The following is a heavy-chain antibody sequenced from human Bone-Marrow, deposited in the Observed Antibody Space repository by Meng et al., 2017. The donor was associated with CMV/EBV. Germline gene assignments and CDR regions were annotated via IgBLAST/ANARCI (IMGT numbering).Heavy chain of an antibody. CDR3: ARQNYDDAFDI. V-gene: IGHV2-70D*14. Sequence: SGPTLVKPTQTLTLTCTLSGFSLSTSGMRVSWVRQPPGKALEWLALIDWDDDKFYSTSLKTRLTVSKDTSKNQVVLTMTNMDPVDTATYYCARQNYDDAFDIWGQGTMVTVSS. J-gene: IGHJ3*02. D-gene: IGHD3-22*01. CDR1: GFSLSTSGMR. CDR2: IDWDDDK.